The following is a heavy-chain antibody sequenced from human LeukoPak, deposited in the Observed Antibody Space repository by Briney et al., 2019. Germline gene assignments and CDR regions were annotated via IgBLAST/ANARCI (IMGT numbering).Heavy chain of an antibody. J-gene: IGHJ3*01. CDR2: IKQDGSEK. Sequence: GGSLRLSCAASGFTFSSFGMSWVRQAPGKGLEWVANIKQDGSEKYYVDSVKGRFTISRDNAKNSLYLQMNSLRAEDTAVYYCARDTDYAFDVWGQGTMVTVSS. V-gene: IGHV3-7*01. CDR3: ARDTDYAFDV. CDR1: GFTFSSFG.